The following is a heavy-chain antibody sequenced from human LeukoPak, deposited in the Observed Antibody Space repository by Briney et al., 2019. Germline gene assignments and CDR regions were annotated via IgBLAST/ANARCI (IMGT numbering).Heavy chain of an antibody. D-gene: IGHD2-2*01. V-gene: IGHV4-59*01. J-gene: IGHJ6*02. CDR1: GGSLSSYY. Sequence: SETLSLTCTVSGGSLSSYYWSWIRQPPGKGLEWIGYIYYSGSTNYNPSLKSRVTISVDTSKNQFSLKLSSVTAADTAVYYCARVLGYCSSTSCRNYYYYGMDVWGQGTTVTVSS. CDR3: ARVLGYCSSTSCRNYYYYGMDV. CDR2: IYYSGST.